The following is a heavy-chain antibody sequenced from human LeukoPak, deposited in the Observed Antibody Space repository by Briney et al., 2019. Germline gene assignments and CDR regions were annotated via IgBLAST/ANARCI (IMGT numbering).Heavy chain of an antibody. CDR3: AKEVKPYSSGPNYFDY. J-gene: IGHJ4*02. CDR1: GFTFSSYG. CDR2: ISGSGGST. Sequence: GGTLRLSCAASGFTFSSYGMSWVRQAPGKGLEWVSAISGSGGSTYYADSVKGRFTISRDNSENTLYLQMNSLRAEDTAVYYCAKEVKPYSSGPNYFDYWGQGTLVTVSS. D-gene: IGHD6-19*01. V-gene: IGHV3-23*01.